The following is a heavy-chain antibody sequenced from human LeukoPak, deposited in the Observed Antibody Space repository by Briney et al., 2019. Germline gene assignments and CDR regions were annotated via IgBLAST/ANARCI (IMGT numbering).Heavy chain of an antibody. V-gene: IGHV4-4*07. CDR1: GGSISSYY. Sequence: SETLSLTCTVSGGSISSYYWSWIRQPAGKGLEWIGRIYTSGSTNYNPSLKGRVTMSVDTSKNQFSLKLSSVTAADTAVYYCAGFIAAAGLAAFDIWGQGTMVTVSS. CDR2: IYTSGST. J-gene: IGHJ3*02. CDR3: AGFIAAAGLAAFDI. D-gene: IGHD6-13*01.